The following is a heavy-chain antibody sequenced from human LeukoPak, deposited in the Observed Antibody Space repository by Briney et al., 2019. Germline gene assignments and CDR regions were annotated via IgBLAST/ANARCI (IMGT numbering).Heavy chain of an antibody. CDR3: ARDPTVAYYGSGSYNMDV. CDR1: GFTFSSYA. Sequence: PGGSLRLSCAATGFTFSSYAMHWVRQAPGKGLEWVAVISYDGSNKYYADSVKGRSTISRDNSKNTLYLQMNSLRAEDTAVYYCARDPTVAYYGSGSYNMDVWGKGTTATVSS. V-gene: IGHV3-30*04. D-gene: IGHD3-10*01. J-gene: IGHJ6*04. CDR2: ISYDGSNK.